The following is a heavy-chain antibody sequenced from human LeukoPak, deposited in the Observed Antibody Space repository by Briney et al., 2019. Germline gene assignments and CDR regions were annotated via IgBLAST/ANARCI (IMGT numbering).Heavy chain of an antibody. CDR3: ARETVAGTFDY. J-gene: IGHJ4*02. CDR1: GFTFSDYY. CDR2: ISPSGDII. V-gene: IGHV3-11*01. D-gene: IGHD6-19*01. Sequence: GGSLRLSCAASGFTFSDYYISWIRQAPGTGLEWVSDISPSGDIISYADSVKGRFIISRDYAKESLHLQMNSLRVEDSAVYYCARETVAGTFDYWGQGTQVTVSS.